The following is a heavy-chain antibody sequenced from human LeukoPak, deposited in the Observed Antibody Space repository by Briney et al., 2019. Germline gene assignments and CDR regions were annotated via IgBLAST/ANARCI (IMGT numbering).Heavy chain of an antibody. CDR2: ISGSGGST. Sequence: GGSLRLSCAASGFTFSSYAMSWVRQAPGKGLEWVSAISGSGGSTYYADSVKGRFTISRDNSKNTLYLQMNSLRAEDTAVYCCARGGYSNSRIPFDYWGQGTLVTVSS. CDR3: ARGGYSNSRIPFDY. J-gene: IGHJ4*02. D-gene: IGHD6-13*01. CDR1: GFTFSSYA. V-gene: IGHV3-23*01.